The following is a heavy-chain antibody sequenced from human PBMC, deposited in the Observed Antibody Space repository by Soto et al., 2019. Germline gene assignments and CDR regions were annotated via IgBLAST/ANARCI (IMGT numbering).Heavy chain of an antibody. CDR3: ATCSTSCAMGAFDI. V-gene: IGHV3-21*04. D-gene: IGHD2-2*01. CDR2: ISSSSSYI. CDR1: GFTFSSYS. Sequence: GGSLRLSCAASGFTFSSYSMNWVRQAPGKGLEWVSSISSSSSYIYYADSVKGRFTISRDNSKNTLYLQMNSLRAEDTAVYYCATCSTSCAMGAFDIWGQGTMVTVSS. J-gene: IGHJ3*02.